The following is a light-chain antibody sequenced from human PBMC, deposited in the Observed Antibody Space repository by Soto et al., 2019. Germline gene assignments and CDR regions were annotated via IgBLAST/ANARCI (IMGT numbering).Light chain of an antibody. CDR3: SSYATSRTRV. CDR2: EVS. V-gene: IGLV2-14*01. CDR1: SSDVGAYNY. J-gene: IGLJ3*02. Sequence: QSALTQPASVSGSPGQSITISCTGTSSDVGAYNYVSWYQQHSGKAPKLMIYEVSNRPSGVSNRFSGSKSGNTAALTISGLQAEDEADYYCSSYATSRTRVFGGGTKLTVL.